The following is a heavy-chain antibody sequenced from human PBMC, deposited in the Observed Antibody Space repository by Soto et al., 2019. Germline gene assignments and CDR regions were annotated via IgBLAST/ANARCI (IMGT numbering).Heavy chain of an antibody. CDR3: ASSSWYGAGWFDP. D-gene: IGHD6-13*01. Sequence: QVQLVQSGAEVKKPGASVKVSCKASGYTFTSYAMHWVRQAPGQRLEWMGWINAGNGNTKYSQKFQGRVTITRDTSASTAYMDLSSLRSEDTAVYYCASSSWYGAGWFDPWGEGTLVTVSS. CDR1: GYTFTSYA. J-gene: IGHJ5*02. V-gene: IGHV1-3*01. CDR2: INAGNGNT.